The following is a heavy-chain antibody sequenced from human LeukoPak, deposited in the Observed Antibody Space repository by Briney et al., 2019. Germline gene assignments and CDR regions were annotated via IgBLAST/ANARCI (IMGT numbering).Heavy chain of an antibody. V-gene: IGHV3-49*03. CDR3: SRGSGWLSVY. Sequence: GGSLRLSCTASGFTFGDYLMSWFRQAPGKGLEWIGFISGGTTEYASSVKGRFTISRDDSTSIAYLQMNSLTTEDTAVYYCSRGSGWLSVYWGQGTLVTVSS. D-gene: IGHD6-19*01. CDR1: GFTFGDYL. J-gene: IGHJ4*02. CDR2: ISGGTT.